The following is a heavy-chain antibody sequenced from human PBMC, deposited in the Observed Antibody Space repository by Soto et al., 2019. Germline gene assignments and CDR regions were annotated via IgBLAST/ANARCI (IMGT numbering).Heavy chain of an antibody. J-gene: IGHJ5*02. CDR3: ARASSAAPCPRGWFDP. CDR2: INPNSGGT. CDR1: GYTFTGYY. D-gene: IGHD2-15*01. Sequence: ASVKVSCKASGYTFTGYYMHWVRQAPGQGLEWMGWINPNSGGTNYAQKFQGRVTMTRDTSISTAYMELRRLRSDDTAVYYCARASSAAPCPRGWFDPWRQGTLVTVSS. V-gene: IGHV1-2*02.